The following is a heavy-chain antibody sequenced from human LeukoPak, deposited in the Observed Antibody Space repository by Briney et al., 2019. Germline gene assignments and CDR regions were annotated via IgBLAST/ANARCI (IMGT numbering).Heavy chain of an antibody. CDR1: GYTITSYG. V-gene: IGHV1-18*01. Sequence: ASVKVSCKASGYTITSYGISWVRQAPGQGLKWMGWISAYNGNTNYAQKLQGRVTMTTDTSTSTVYMELSSLRSEDTAVYYCARAALTSVTAYYYYYYMDVWGKGTTVTVSS. D-gene: IGHD4-11*01. CDR2: ISAYNGNT. CDR3: ARAALTSVTAYYYYYYMDV. J-gene: IGHJ6*03.